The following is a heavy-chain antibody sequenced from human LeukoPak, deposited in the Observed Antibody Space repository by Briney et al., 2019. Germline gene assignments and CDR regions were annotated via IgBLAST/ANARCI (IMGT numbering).Heavy chain of an antibody. D-gene: IGHD3-22*01. CDR1: GFTFSDYY. CDR2: ISSGGNT. CDR3: AREVRGYYFDY. Sequence: LPGGSLRLSCAASGFTFSDYYMSWVRQAPGKGLEWVSVISSGGNTYYADSVKGRFTISRDNSKNTLYLQMNGLRAEDTAVYYCAREVRGYYFDYWGQGTLVTVSS. J-gene: IGHJ4*02. V-gene: IGHV3-53*01.